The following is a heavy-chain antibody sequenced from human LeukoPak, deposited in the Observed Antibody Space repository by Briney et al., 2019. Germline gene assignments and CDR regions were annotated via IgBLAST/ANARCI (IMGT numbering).Heavy chain of an antibody. CDR3: ARHGPSYYFDY. Sequence: PGGSLRLSCVASGFFFDDYGMHWVRQVPGKGLEWVSGISWQSRTRKYADSVRGRFTISRDNAKNSLYLQMNSLRTEDTAVYYCARHGPSYYFDYWGQGTLVTVSS. J-gene: IGHJ4*02. V-gene: IGHV3-9*01. D-gene: IGHD3-16*01. CDR2: ISWQSRTR. CDR1: GFFFDDYG.